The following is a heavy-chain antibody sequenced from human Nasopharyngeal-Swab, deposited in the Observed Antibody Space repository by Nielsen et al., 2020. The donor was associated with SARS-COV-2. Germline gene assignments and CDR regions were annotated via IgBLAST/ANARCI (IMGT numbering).Heavy chain of an antibody. Sequence: SVKVSCKASAGTFSSSAISWVRQAPGQGLEWMGGIIPIFGTANYAQKFQGRVTITADESTSTAYMELSSLRSEDTAVYYCARRGVAVAGAGNYSADYWGQGTLVTVSS. CDR3: ARRGVAVAGAGNYSADY. J-gene: IGHJ4*02. D-gene: IGHD6-19*01. CDR2: IIPIFGTA. V-gene: IGHV1-69*13. CDR1: AGTFSSSA.